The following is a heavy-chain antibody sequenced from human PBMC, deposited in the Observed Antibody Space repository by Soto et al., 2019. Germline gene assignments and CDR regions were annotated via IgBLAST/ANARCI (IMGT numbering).Heavy chain of an antibody. J-gene: IGHJ4*02. CDR1: GYKFSAYW. V-gene: IGHV5-51*01. D-gene: IGHD1-1*01. Sequence: GESLKISCMTSGYKFSAYWIAWVRQRPGKGLEWMGIIYPGDFVTRYSPSFEGQVTISVDRSTNTAHLQWSSLKASDTAIYYCARRPQKAYDPIDYWGQGTLVTVSS. CDR3: ARRPQKAYDPIDY. CDR2: IYPGDFVT.